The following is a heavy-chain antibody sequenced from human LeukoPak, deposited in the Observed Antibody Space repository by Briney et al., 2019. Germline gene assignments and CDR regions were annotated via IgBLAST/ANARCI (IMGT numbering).Heavy chain of an antibody. CDR1: GFTFSSYA. CDR3: ARDSSGGGWRYFDY. D-gene: IGHD6-19*01. CDR2: IGAGGTFT. Sequence: GGSLRLSCTASGFTFSSYAMNWVRQAPGKGLEWVSGIGAGGTFTYYADSVKGRFTISRDNSENTLYLQMNSLRAEDTAVYYCARDSSGGGWRYFDYWGQGTLVTVSS. J-gene: IGHJ4*02. V-gene: IGHV3-23*01.